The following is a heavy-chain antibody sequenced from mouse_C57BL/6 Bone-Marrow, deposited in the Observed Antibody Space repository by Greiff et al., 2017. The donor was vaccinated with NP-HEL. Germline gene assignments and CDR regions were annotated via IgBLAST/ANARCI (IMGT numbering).Heavy chain of an antibody. CDR2: IYPGSGST. V-gene: IGHV1-55*01. D-gene: IGHD2-3*01. J-gene: IGHJ2*01. CDR1: GYTFTSYW. CDR3: VTIYDGYYDY. Sequence: QVQLQQPGAELVKPGASVQMSCKASGYTFTSYWITWVKQRHGQGLEWIGDIYPGSGSTNYNENVKSKATLTVDTSSSTAYMQLSSLTSEDSAVYYCVTIYDGYYDYWGQGTTLTVSS.